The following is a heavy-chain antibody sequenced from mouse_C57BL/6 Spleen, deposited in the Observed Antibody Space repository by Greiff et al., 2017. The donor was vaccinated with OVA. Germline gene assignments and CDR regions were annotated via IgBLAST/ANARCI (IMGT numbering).Heavy chain of an antibody. D-gene: IGHD2-5*01. J-gene: IGHJ2*01. CDR1: GYTFTSYW. CDR2: IDPNSGGT. V-gene: IGHV1-72*01. Sequence: QVQLQQPGAELVKPGASVKLSCKASGYTFTSYWMHWVKQRPGRGLEWIGWIDPNSGGTKYNEKFKSKATLTVDKPSSTAYMQLSSLTSEDSAVYYCARWGVYSNYVYYFDYWGQGTTLTVSA. CDR3: ARWGVYSNYVYYFDY.